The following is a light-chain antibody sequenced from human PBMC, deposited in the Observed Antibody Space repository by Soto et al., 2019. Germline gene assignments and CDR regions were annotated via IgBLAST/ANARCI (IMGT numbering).Light chain of an antibody. V-gene: IGKV3-15*01. J-gene: IGKJ4*02. CDR1: QSVSSK. Sequence: EIVMTQSPATLSVSVGERATLSCRASQSVSSKLAWYQKKPGQAPRLLVYGASTTATGIPARFSGSESGTEFTLTSRSLRSEDFAGSYCQQYNDWPPQFTFGGGTKVEIK. CDR3: QQYNDWPPQFT. CDR2: GAS.